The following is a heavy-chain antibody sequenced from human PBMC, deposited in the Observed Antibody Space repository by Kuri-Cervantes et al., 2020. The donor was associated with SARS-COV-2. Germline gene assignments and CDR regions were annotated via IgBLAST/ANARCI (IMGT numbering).Heavy chain of an antibody. J-gene: IGHJ6*02. V-gene: IGHV1-18*04. D-gene: IGHD4-17*01. CDR3: AGGLDYGDYPYYYGLDV. CDR1: XXTFTTYG. Sequence: ASVKVSXXASXXTFTTYGITXVRQAPXQGXXWMGXXSTYXANADYAQKLQXRVTMTXDTSTXXXYMXLRSLRSDDTAIYYCAGGLDYGDYPYYYGLDVWGQGTTVTVSS. CDR2: XSTYXANA.